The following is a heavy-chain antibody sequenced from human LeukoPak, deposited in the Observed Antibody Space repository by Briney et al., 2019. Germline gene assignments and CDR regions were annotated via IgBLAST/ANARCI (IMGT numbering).Heavy chain of an antibody. CDR3: ARLRHSSSWYGNYYYYMDV. V-gene: IGHV4-34*01. CDR2: INHSGST. J-gene: IGHJ6*03. Sequence: SETLSLTCAVYGGSFSGYYWSWIRQPPGKGLEWIGEINHSGSTNYNPSLKSRVTISVDTSKNQFSLKLSSVTAADTAVYYCARLRHSSSWYGNYYYYMDVWGKGTTVTVSS. D-gene: IGHD6-13*01. CDR1: GGSFSGYY.